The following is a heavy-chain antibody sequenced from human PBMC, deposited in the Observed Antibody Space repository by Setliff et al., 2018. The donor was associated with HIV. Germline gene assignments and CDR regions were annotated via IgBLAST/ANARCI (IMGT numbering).Heavy chain of an antibody. D-gene: IGHD3-10*01. CDR1: GGSISNGGYY. J-gene: IGHJ6*02. CDR3: AGCGDSHYYYYGMDV. CDR2: IYYRGNT. V-gene: IGHV4-31*01. Sequence: SETLSLTCTVSGGSISNGGYYWSWIRQHPGKGLEWIGDIYYRGNTYYNPSLKSQVVISIDASKNQFSLKLRSVIAADTAVYYCAGCGDSHYYYYGMDVWGRGTKVTVTS.